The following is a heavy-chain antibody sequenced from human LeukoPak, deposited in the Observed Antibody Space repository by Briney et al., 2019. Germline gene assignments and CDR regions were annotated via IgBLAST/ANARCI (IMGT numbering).Heavy chain of an antibody. CDR1: GFTFSHYW. CDR3: ARADWGSIDY. CDR2: IRPDANDG. Sequence: GGSLRLSCAASGFTFSHYWMAWVRQPPGKGLEWVAIIRPDANDGSYVDSVKGRFTISRDNAKNSLYLQLNSLRAEDTAVYFCARADWGSIDYWGQGALVTVSS. D-gene: IGHD7-27*01. V-gene: IGHV3-7*01. J-gene: IGHJ4*02.